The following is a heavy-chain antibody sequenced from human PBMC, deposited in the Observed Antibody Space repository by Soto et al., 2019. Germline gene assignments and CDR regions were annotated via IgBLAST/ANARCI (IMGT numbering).Heavy chain of an antibody. CDR2: VFHSGSS. CDR3: ARAPCLGLARIDY. Sequence: SRTPALTSTVSGASGAGFYWSWIRQPPGKGLEWIGYVFHSGSSNYNPSLKSRVTISVDTSKSQISLRLTSVTAADTAVSYCARAPCLGLARIDYPGQGTLVTV. CDR1: GASGAGFY. J-gene: IGHJ4*02. D-gene: IGHD2-15*01. V-gene: IGHV4-59*02.